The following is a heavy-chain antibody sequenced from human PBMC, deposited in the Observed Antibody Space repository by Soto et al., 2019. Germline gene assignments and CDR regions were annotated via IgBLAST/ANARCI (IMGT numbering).Heavy chain of an antibody. CDR2: IYYNGNT. CDR3: ATMGTPVTGLYYFDY. Sequence: SETLSLTCTVSGGSIINYYWSWIRQPPGKGLEWIGYIYYNGNTYYNPSLKSRVTISVDTSKNQFSLDLSSVTAADTAVYYCATMGTPVTGLYYFDYWGQGTLVTVSS. J-gene: IGHJ4*02. D-gene: IGHD4-17*01. V-gene: IGHV4-59*08. CDR1: GGSIINYY.